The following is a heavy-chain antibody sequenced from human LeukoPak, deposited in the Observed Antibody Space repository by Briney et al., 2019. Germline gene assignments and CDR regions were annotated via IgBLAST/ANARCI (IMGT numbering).Heavy chain of an antibody. D-gene: IGHD3-9*01. J-gene: IGHJ4*02. Sequence: GGSLRLSCAASGFTFSSYGMHWVRQAPGKGLEWVAFIRYDGSNKYYADSVKGRFTISRDNSKSTLYLQMNSLRAEDTAVYYCASNILTGYYGFTGFDYWGQGTLVTVSS. CDR3: ASNILTGYYGFTGFDY. V-gene: IGHV3-30*02. CDR2: IRYDGSNK. CDR1: GFTFSSYG.